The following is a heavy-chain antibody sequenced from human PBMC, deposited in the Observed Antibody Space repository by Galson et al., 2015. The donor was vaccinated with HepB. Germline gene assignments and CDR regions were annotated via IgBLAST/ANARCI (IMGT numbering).Heavy chain of an antibody. D-gene: IGHD6-13*01. CDR1: GGTFSSYA. J-gene: IGHJ5*02. V-gene: IGHV1-69*13. CDR3: AREWLIAAAGKHWFDP. Sequence: SVKVSCKASGGTFSSYAISWVRQAPGQGLEWMGGIIPIFGTANYAQKFQGRVTITADESTSTAYMELSSLRSEDTAVYYCAREWLIAAAGKHWFDPWGQGTLVTVSS. CDR2: IIPIFGTA.